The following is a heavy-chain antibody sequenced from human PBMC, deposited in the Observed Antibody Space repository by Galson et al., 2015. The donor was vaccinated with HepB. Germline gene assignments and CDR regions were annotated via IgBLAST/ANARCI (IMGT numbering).Heavy chain of an antibody. V-gene: IGHV3-48*02. Sequence: SLRLFCAASGFTFSIYSMNWVRQAPGKGLEWVSYITSDMNTIYYADSVKGRFTISRDNDNNSLYLQMSRLRDEDTAVYYCARSTRGAFDFWGQGTMVTVSS. D-gene: IGHD3-10*01. CDR2: ITSDMNTI. CDR1: GFTFSIYS. J-gene: IGHJ3*01. CDR3: ARSTRGAFDF.